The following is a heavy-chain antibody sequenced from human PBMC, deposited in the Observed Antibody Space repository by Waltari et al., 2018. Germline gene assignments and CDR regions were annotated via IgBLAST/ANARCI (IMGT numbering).Heavy chain of an antibody. V-gene: IGHV4-38-2*01. J-gene: IGHJ5*02. Sequence: QVQLQESGPGLVKPSETLSLTCAVSGYSISSGYYWGWIRQPPGKGLEWIGSLYHCRRTYYHPSLKPRVTISVDTSKNQFSLKLSSVTAADTAVYYCARHYSFYGSGSKPNWFDPWGQGTLVTVSS. D-gene: IGHD3-10*01. CDR2: LYHCRRT. CDR3: ARHYSFYGSGSKPNWFDP. CDR1: GYSISSGYY.